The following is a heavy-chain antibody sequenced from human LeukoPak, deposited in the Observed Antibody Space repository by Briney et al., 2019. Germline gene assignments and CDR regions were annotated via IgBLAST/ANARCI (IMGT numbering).Heavy chain of an antibody. CDR2: ISYDGSNK. J-gene: IGHJ6*02. Sequence: GGSLRLSCAASGFTSSSYAMHWVRQAPGKGLEWVAVISYDGSNKYYADSVKGRFTISRDNSKNTLYLQMNSLRAEDTAVYYCARSTVASQFFYYYGMDVWGQGTTVTDSS. V-gene: IGHV3-30-3*01. D-gene: IGHD4-23*01. CDR1: GFTSSSYA. CDR3: ARSTVASQFFYYYGMDV.